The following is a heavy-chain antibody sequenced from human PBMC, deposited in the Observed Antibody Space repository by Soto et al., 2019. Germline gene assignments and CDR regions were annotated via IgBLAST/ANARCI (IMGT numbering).Heavy chain of an antibody. J-gene: IGHJ4*02. V-gene: IGHV3-23*01. CDR3: ARDAGELPVVTVGVFVY. Sequence: PGGPLRLSSAASGFTPCYYAMSWVRQAPGKGLEWVSAFSSSADSTYYADSVKGRFTISRDNSKKTLYLQMNSLRDEDTAVYYCARDAGELPVVTVGVFVYWGQGTLVTVSS. CDR1: GFTPCYYA. CDR2: FSSSADST. D-gene: IGHD2-21*02.